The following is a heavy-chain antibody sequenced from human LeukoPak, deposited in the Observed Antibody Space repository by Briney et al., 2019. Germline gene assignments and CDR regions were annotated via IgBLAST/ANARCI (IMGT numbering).Heavy chain of an antibody. Sequence: GGSLRLSCAASGFTFSNYAMTWVRQAPGKGLEWVSTISGSGVTTYYADSVKGRFTISRDNSKNTLYLQMNSLRAEDTALYYCARPGGYFDYWGQGTLVTVSS. J-gene: IGHJ4*02. CDR2: ISGSGVTT. V-gene: IGHV3-23*01. CDR3: ARPGGYFDY. CDR1: GFTFSNYA. D-gene: IGHD3-10*01.